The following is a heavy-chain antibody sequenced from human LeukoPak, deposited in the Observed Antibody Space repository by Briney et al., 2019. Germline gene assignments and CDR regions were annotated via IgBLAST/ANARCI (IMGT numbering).Heavy chain of an antibody. CDR3: ARRAGWGSGSSLYFDY. Sequence: PGESLRISCKGSGYSFTSYWIGWVRQMPGKGLEWMGIIYPDDSDTRYSPSFQGQVTISADKSINAAYLQWSSLRASDTAMYYCARRAGWGSGSSLYFDYWGQGTLVTVSS. CDR1: GYSFTSYW. D-gene: IGHD3-10*01. V-gene: IGHV5-51*01. J-gene: IGHJ4*02. CDR2: IYPDDSDT.